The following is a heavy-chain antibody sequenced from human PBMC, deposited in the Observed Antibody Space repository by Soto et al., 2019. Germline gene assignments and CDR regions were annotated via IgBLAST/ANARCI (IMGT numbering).Heavy chain of an antibody. CDR2: IKSKAKGGTT. V-gene: IGHV3-49*03. Sequence: GGSLRLSCTASGCTFGDYAISWFRQAPGKGLEWVGFIKSKAKGGTTEFAASVKGRFTISRDDSKNIAYLQMNSLKTEDTAVYYCARDRDIVQVPDIWGQGTMVTVSS. J-gene: IGHJ3*02. D-gene: IGHD2-8*02. CDR3: ARDRDIVQVPDI. CDR1: GCTFGDYA.